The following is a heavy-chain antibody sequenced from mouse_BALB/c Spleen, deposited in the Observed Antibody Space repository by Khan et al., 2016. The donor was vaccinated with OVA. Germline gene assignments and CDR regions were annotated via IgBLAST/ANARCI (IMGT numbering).Heavy chain of an antibody. J-gene: IGHJ3*01. V-gene: IGHV1-9*01. CDR3: ARGGYGGFAF. D-gene: IGHD2-2*01. CDR2: IFPGSVSI. CDR1: GYTFSSYW. Sequence: VQLQESGGDLMKPGASVKISCKATGYTFSSYWIEWVKQRPGHGLEWIGQIFPGSVSITYNEKFKGKATFTADTSSNTAYMQLSSLPSEASAVDYFARGGYGGFAFWGQGTLVTVSA.